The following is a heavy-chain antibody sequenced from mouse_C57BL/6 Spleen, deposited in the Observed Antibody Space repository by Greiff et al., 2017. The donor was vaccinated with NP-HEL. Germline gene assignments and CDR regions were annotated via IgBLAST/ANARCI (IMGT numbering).Heavy chain of an antibody. J-gene: IGHJ1*03. CDR3: GRGDWDDWDFDG. Sequence: VQLQQPGAELVKPGASVKLSCKASGYTFTSYWMHWVKQRPGQGLEWIGMIHPNSGSTNYNEKFKSKATLTVDKSSSTAYMQLSSLTSEDSAVYYCGRGDWDDWDFDGWGTGTTVTVSS. V-gene: IGHV1-64*01. CDR1: GYTFTSYW. CDR2: IHPNSGST. D-gene: IGHD4-1*01.